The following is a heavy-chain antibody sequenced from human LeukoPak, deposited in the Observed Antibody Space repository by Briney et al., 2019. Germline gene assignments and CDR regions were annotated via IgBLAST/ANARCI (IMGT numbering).Heavy chain of an antibody. J-gene: IGHJ6*03. V-gene: IGHV1-2*02. Sequence: ASVKVSCKASGYTFTGYYMHWVRQAPGQGLEWMGWINPNSGGTNYAQKFQGRVTMIRDTSISTAYMELSRLRSDDTAVYYCARGGGKGNRPTYYYYYMDVWGKGTTVTVSS. D-gene: IGHD3-10*01. CDR2: INPNSGGT. CDR1: GYTFTGYY. CDR3: ARGGGKGNRPTYYYYYMDV.